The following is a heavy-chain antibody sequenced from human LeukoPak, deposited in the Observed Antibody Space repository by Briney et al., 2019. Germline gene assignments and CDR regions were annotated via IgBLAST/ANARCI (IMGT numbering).Heavy chain of an antibody. J-gene: IGHJ4*02. Sequence: PGGSLRLSCAVSGFTFSNAWMSWVRQAPGKGLEWVGRIKSKTDGGTTDYAAPVKGRFTISRDDSKNTLYLQMNSLKTEDTAVYYCTTESYSSGWQNFDYWGQGTLVTVSS. CDR1: GFTFSNAW. CDR3: TTESYSSGWQNFDY. CDR2: IKSKTDGGTT. D-gene: IGHD6-19*01. V-gene: IGHV3-15*01.